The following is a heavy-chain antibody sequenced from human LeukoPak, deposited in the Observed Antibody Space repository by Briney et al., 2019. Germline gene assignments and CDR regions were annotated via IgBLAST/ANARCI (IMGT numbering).Heavy chain of an antibody. D-gene: IGHD6-19*01. J-gene: IGHJ3*02. CDR2: ISWNSGSI. CDR1: GFTFDDYA. CDR3: ARSYITTAVAGFFDAFDI. V-gene: IGHV3-9*01. Sequence: PGRSLRLSRAASGFTFDDYAMHWVRQAPGKGLEWVSGISWNSGSIGYADSVKGRFTISRDNAKNSLYLQMNSLRAEDTALYYCARSYITTAVAGFFDAFDIWGQGTMVTVSS.